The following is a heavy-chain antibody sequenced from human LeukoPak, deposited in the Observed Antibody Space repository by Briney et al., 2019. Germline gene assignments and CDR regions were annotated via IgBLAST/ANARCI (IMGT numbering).Heavy chain of an antibody. D-gene: IGHD2-2*02. CDR2: INPNSGGT. V-gene: IGHV1-2*02. CDR3: ATAQYCSSTSCYRDLYYFDY. J-gene: IGHJ4*02. Sequence: ASVTVSCKASGYTFTGYYMHWVRQAPGQGLEWMGWINPNSGGTNYAQKFQGRVTMTRDTSISTAYMELSRLRSDDTAVYYCATAQYCSSTSCYRDLYYFDYWGQGTLVTVSS. CDR1: GYTFTGYY.